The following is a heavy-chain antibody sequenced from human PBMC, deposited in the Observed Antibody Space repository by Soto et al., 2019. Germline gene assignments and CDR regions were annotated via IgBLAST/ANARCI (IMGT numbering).Heavy chain of an antibody. CDR1: GFTFTTYY. V-gene: IGHV3-74*01. D-gene: IGHD3-10*01. J-gene: IGHJ4*02. CDR3: ARGGRGGFDY. CDR2: ISGDGSST. Sequence: EVHLVESGGGLVQPGGSLRLSCAASGFTFTTYYMHWVRQAPGKGLVWVSRISGDGSSTDYADSVKGRFTPSRDDARNTLSLQMSSLRVEDTAVYDCARGGRGGFDYWGQGVLVTVSS.